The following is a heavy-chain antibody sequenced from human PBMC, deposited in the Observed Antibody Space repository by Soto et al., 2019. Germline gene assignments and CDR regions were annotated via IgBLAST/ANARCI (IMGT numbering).Heavy chain of an antibody. J-gene: IGHJ3*01. V-gene: IGHV1-69*01. CDR3: AAITYRYDIRGLSPPAL. CDR2: IIPMFGTS. CDR1: GDTFRTYT. D-gene: IGHD3-9*01. Sequence: QVQLVQSGAEVKKPGSSVKVSCKASGDTFRTYTISWVRQAPGQGLEWMGGIIPMFGTSNNAQRFQGRVTSTADEFTSTPYMELGSLGSEDAAVYSCAAITYRYDIRGLSPPALWGHATMVTVSS.